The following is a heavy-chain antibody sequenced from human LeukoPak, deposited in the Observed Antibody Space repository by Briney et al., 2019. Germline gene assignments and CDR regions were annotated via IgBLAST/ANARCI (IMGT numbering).Heavy chain of an antibody. Sequence: KPSETLSLTCTVSGISITTYYWGWIRQPPGKGLEWIGLIHYSGSTTYNPSLKSRVTISIDTSKNQFSLHLSSVTGADTAVYYCARDIREVGESHYFDYWGQGALVTVTS. J-gene: IGHJ4*02. D-gene: IGHD1-26*01. V-gene: IGHV4-59*01. CDR2: IHYSGST. CDR1: GISITTYY. CDR3: ARDIREVGESHYFDY.